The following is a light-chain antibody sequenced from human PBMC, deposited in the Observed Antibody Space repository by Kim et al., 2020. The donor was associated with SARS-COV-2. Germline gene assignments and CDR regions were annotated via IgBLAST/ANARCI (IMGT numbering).Light chain of an antibody. CDR2: DVT. J-gene: IGLJ1*01. CDR1: SSDVGGYNY. Sequence: GHSCPISCTGTSSDVGGYNYVSWYQQHPGKAPKLVIYDVTKRASGVPDRFSGSKSGNTASLTISGLQPEDEGDYYCCSYERSRTYAFGTGTNVTVL. CDR3: CSYERSRTYA. V-gene: IGLV2-11*01.